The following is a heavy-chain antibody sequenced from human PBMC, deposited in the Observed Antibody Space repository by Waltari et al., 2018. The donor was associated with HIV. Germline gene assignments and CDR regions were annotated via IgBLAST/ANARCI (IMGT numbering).Heavy chain of an antibody. J-gene: IGHJ6*02. V-gene: IGHV4-59*01. CDR1: GGSISSYY. CDR2: IYYSGRT. CDR3: ARSSGYYSSGWYGGYYYYGMDV. Sequence: QVQLQESGPGLVKPSETLSLTCTVSGGSISSYYWSWIRQPPGKGLEWIGYIYYSGRTNYNPSLKSRVTISVDTSKNQCSLKLSSVTAADTAVYYCARSSGYYSSGWYGGYYYYGMDVWGQGTTVTVSS. D-gene: IGHD6-19*01.